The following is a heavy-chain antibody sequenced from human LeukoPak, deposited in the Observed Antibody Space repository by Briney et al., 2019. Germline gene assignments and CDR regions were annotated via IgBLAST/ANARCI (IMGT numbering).Heavy chain of an antibody. V-gene: IGHV4-38-2*02. J-gene: IGHJ5*02. CDR2: IYHSGST. Sequence: PSETLSLTCTVSGYSISSGYYWGWIRQPPGKGLEWIGNIYHSGSTYYNPSLKSRVTMSVDTSKNQFSLKLSSVTAPDTAVYYCARLGSSWFDPWGQGTLVTVSS. CDR3: ARLGSSWFDP. CDR1: GYSISSGYY. D-gene: IGHD6-13*01.